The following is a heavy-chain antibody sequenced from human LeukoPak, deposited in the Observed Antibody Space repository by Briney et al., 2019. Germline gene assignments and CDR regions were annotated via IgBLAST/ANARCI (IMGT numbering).Heavy chain of an antibody. Sequence: ASVKVSCKASGYTFTSYGISWVRQAPGQGLEWMGWISAYNGNTNYAQKLQGRVTMTTDTSTSTAYMELRSLRSDDTAVYYCARLRYFDSSMGDWFDPWGQGTLVTVSS. CDR2: ISAYNGNT. CDR1: GYTFTSYG. J-gene: IGHJ5*02. V-gene: IGHV1-18*01. CDR3: ARLRYFDSSMGDWFDP. D-gene: IGHD3-9*01.